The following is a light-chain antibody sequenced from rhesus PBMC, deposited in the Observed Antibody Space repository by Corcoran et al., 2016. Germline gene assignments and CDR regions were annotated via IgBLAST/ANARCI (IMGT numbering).Light chain of an antibody. CDR2: KAS. V-gene: IGKV1-22*01. CDR3: QQYSSSPPGA. Sequence: DIQMTQSPSSLSASVGDTVTITCRASQSISSWLAWYPQKPGKAPKPLFYKASSLQSGVPSRFGGSGSGTDFTLTLSSLQSEDFATYYCQQYSSSPPGAFGQGTKVEIK. J-gene: IGKJ1*01. CDR1: QSISSW.